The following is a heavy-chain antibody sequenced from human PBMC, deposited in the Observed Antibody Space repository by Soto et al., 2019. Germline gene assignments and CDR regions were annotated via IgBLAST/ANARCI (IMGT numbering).Heavy chain of an antibody. D-gene: IGHD3-3*01. Sequence: PGGSLRLSCAASGFTFSNYGMHWVRQAPGKGLEWLAIISHDGSDLKYADSVKCRFTISRDNSRNTLYLQIDSLSPEDTAMYYCAKCVSELGVILGRNGLIGSWGHGNLVTVAS. CDR2: ISHDGSDL. CDR1: GFTFSNYG. V-gene: IGHV3-30*18. J-gene: IGHJ4*03. CDR3: AKCVSELGVILGRNGLIGS.